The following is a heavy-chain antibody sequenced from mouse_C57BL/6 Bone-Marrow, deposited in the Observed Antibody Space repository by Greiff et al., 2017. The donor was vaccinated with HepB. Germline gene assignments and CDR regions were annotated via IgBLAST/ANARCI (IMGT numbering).Heavy chain of an antibody. D-gene: IGHD2-3*01. V-gene: IGHV1-15*01. CDR3: TRDGYYKINCDD. CDR1: GYTFTDYE. CDR2: IDPETGGT. Sequence: QVQLQQSGAELVRPGASVTLSCKASGYTFTDYEMNWVKQTPVHGLEWIGAIDPETGGTAYNQKFKGKAILTADKSSSTAYMELRSLTSEDSAVYYCTRDGYYKINCDDGGQGTTLTVSS. J-gene: IGHJ2*01.